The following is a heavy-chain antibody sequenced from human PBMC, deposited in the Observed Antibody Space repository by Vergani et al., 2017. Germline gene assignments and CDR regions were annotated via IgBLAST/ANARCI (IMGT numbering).Heavy chain of an antibody. CDR1: GFTFNSYA. CDR2: ISGGGGST. V-gene: IGHV3-23*01. CDR3: AKAAHVVVVTAANYFDP. D-gene: IGHD2-21*02. Sequence: EVQLLESGGGLVQPGGSLRLSCAASGFTFNSYAMPWVRQAPGKGLEWVSAISGGGGSTYYADSAKGRFTISRDNSKNTLYLQMNSLRAEDTAVYYCAKAAHVVVVTAANYFDPGGQGTLVIGSS. J-gene: IGHJ5*02.